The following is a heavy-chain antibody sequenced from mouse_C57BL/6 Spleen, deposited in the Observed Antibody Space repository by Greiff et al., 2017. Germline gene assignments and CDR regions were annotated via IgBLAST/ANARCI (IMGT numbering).Heavy chain of an antibody. Sequence: QVQLQQPGAELVKPGASVKLSCKASGYTFTSYWMHWVKQRPGRGLEWIGRIDPNSGGTKYNEKFKSKATLTVDKPSSPAYMQLSSLASEASAVYYCARRSCRTSYYAMGYWGQGTSVTVSS. J-gene: IGHJ4*01. CDR2: IDPNSGGT. CDR3: ARRSCRTSYYAMGY. V-gene: IGHV1-72*01. CDR1: GYTFTSYW.